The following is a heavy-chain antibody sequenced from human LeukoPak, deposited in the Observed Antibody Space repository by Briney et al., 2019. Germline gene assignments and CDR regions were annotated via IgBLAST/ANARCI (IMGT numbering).Heavy chain of an antibody. Sequence: GSLRLSFAASGFTFSSYGMHWVRPAPGKGLGWVAVIWYDGSNKYYADSVKGRFTISRDNSKNTLYLQMNSLRAEDTAVYYCARDRAAAGMYYYYGMDVWGKGATVTVSS. CDR3: ARDRAAAGMYYYYGMDV. CDR1: GFTFSSYG. V-gene: IGHV3-33*01. D-gene: IGHD6-13*01. J-gene: IGHJ6*04. CDR2: IWYDGSNK.